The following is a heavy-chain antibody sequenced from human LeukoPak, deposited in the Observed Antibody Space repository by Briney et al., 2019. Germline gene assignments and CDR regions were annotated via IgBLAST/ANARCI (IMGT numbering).Heavy chain of an antibody. D-gene: IGHD3-22*01. CDR2: VYYRGTT. CDR3: ASESSGSYYNYFDY. Sequence: PSETLSLTCTVSGVSISSYYWSWIRQPPGKGLEWIGYVYYRGTTNYSPSLKSRVTMSVATSKNQFSLKLSSVTAADTAVYYCASESSGSYYNYFDYWGQGTLVTVSS. J-gene: IGHJ4*02. V-gene: IGHV4-59*01. CDR1: GVSISSYY.